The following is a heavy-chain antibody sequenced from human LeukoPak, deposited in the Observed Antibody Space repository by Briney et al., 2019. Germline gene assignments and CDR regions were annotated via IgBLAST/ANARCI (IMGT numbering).Heavy chain of an antibody. CDR3: ARDVRPEGFDY. J-gene: IGHJ4*02. D-gene: IGHD3-10*02. CDR2: INPSGGST. Sequence: ASVKVSCKASGYTFTSYYMHWVRRAPGQGLEWMGIINPSGGSTSYAQKFQGRVTMTRDMSTSTVYMDLGSLRSDDTAVYYCARDVRPEGFDYRGQGTLVTVSS. V-gene: IGHV1-46*01. CDR1: GYTFTSYY.